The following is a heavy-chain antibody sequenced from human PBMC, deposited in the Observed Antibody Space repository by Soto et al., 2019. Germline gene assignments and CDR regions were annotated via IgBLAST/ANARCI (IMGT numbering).Heavy chain of an antibody. Sequence: SETLSLTCTVSGGSISSGGYYWSWIRQHPGKGLEWIGYIYYSGSTYYNPSLKSRVTISVDTSKNQFSLKLSSVTAADTAVYYCARDPIYDSSVNKIWGQGTMVTVSS. V-gene: IGHV4-31*03. J-gene: IGHJ3*02. D-gene: IGHD3-22*01. CDR3: ARDPIYDSSVNKI. CDR2: IYYSGST. CDR1: GGSISSGGYY.